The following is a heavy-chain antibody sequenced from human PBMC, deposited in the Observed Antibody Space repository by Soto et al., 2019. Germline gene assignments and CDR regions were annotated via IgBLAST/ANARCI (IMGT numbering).Heavy chain of an antibody. V-gene: IGHV3-23*01. CDR2: ISDSGRNT. D-gene: IGHD3-9*01. CDR1: GFTFSTYA. J-gene: IGHJ4*02. CDR3: AKNPSTLTGTN. Sequence: PGGSLRLSCAASGFTFSTYAMNWVRQAPGKGLEWVSAISDSGRNTYYADSVKGRFTISRDNSRKTLYLQINCLRAEDTAVYYCAKNPSTLTGTNWGQGTLVTVSS.